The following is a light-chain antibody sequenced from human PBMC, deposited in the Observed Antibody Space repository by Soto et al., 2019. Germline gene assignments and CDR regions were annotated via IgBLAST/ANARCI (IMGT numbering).Light chain of an antibody. J-gene: IGLJ1*01. Sequence: LTQPASVSGSPGQSITISCTGTSSDVGSYNLVSWYQQHPGKAPKLMIYEGSKRPSGVSNRFSGSKSGNTASLTISGLQAEDEADYYCCSYAGSSTPLYVFGTGTKVTV. CDR2: EGS. CDR1: SSDVGSYNL. CDR3: CSYAGSSTPLYV. V-gene: IGLV2-23*01.